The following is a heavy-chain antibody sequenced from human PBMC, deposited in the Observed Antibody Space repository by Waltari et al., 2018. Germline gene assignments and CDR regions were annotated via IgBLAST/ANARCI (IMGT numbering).Heavy chain of an antibody. Sequence: EVQLVESGGGLVQPGGSLRLSCVASEFTVSNSWMTWVRQAPGEGLEWVASITADGSQKYYVDSVMGRFTFSRDTAKNSLYLQMNSLRVEDTAVCYCTTGRLDYWGQGTLVTVSS. CDR1: EFTVSNSW. J-gene: IGHJ4*02. CDR3: TTGRLDY. V-gene: IGHV3-7*01. CDR2: ITADGSQK.